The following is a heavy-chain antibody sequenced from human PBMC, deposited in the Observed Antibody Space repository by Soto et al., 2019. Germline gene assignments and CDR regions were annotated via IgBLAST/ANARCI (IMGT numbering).Heavy chain of an antibody. Sequence: QLQLQESGPGLVRPSETLSLTCTVSGGSVSTSSDFWDWLRQPPGKGLEWIGSISYSGSTYYNPSLKSRVTISIDTSKNQFSLKLSSVTAPDTAVYYCARHQFSGNFRGPFEYWGQGTLVTVSS. CDR2: ISYSGST. CDR3: ARHQFSGNFRGPFEY. D-gene: IGHD3-22*01. V-gene: IGHV4-39*01. CDR1: GGSVSTSSDF. J-gene: IGHJ4*02.